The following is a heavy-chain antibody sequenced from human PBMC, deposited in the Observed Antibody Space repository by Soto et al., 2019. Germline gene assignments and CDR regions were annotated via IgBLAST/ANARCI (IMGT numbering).Heavy chain of an antibody. Sequence: GGSLRLSCAASGFTFSSYGMHWVRQAPGKGLEWVAVISYDGSNKYYADSVKGRFTISRDNSKNTLYLQMNSLRAEDTAVYYCTTQYSSGWYVAFDIWGQGKMVTVS. V-gene: IGHV3-30*03. CDR3: TTQYSSGWYVAFDI. J-gene: IGHJ3*02. CDR2: ISYDGSNK. D-gene: IGHD6-19*01. CDR1: GFTFSSYG.